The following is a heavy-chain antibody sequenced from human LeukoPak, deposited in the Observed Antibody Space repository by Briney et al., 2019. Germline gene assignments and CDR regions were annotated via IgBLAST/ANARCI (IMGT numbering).Heavy chain of an antibody. CDR2: INQDGNEK. CDR1: GFTFSTNW. CDR3: ARDFRNAGDY. J-gene: IGHJ4*02. Sequence: GGSLSPSCPPPGFTFSTNWKNWARQPPGKGWEWVAVINQDGNEKYYVDSVRGRFTISRDNAKNSLYLQMNSLRAEDTAVYYCARDFRNAGDYWGQGTLVTVSS. V-gene: IGHV3-7*01.